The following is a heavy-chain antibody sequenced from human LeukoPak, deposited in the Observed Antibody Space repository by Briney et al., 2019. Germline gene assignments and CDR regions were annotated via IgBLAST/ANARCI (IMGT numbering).Heavy chain of an antibody. J-gene: IGHJ4*02. CDR1: GFTFSTCE. CDR3: AKARVVPAAMAGYYFDY. D-gene: IGHD2-2*01. Sequence: PGGSLRLSCAASGFTFSTCEMTWVRQAPGKGLEWVSYISGSGTTILYADSVRGRFTISRDDAKNSLYLQMNSLRAEDTAVYYCAKARVVPAAMAGYYFDYWGQGTLVIVSS. CDR2: ISGSGTTI. V-gene: IGHV3-48*03.